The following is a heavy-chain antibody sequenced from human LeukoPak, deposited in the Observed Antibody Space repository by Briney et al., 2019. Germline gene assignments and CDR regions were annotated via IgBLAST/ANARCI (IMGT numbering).Heavy chain of an antibody. Sequence: WVAVIWYDGSNKYYADSVKGRFTISRDNSKNTLYLQMNSLRAEDTAVYYCARANQLVPDYWGQGTLVTVSS. V-gene: IGHV3-33*01. D-gene: IGHD6-13*01. CDR3: ARANQLVPDY. J-gene: IGHJ4*02. CDR2: IWYDGSNK.